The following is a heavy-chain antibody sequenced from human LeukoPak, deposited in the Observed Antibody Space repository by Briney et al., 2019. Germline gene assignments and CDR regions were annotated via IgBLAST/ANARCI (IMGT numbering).Heavy chain of an antibody. CDR2: ISSSSSTI. Sequence: GGSLRLSCAASGFTFSSYSMNWVRQAPGKGLEWVSYISSSSSTIYYADSVKGRFTISRDNAKNSLYLQTNSLRAEDTAVYYCARAGGFADWYFDLWGRGTLVTVSS. CDR1: GFTFSSYS. J-gene: IGHJ2*01. D-gene: IGHD6-25*01. CDR3: ARAGGFADWYFDL. V-gene: IGHV3-48*04.